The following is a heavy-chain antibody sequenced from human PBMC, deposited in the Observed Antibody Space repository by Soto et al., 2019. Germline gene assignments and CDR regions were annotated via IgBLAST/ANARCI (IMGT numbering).Heavy chain of an antibody. CDR2: IIPIFGTA. CDR3: ARDASIAADGVYYYYGMDV. V-gene: IGHV1-69*13. CDR1: GGTFSSYA. D-gene: IGHD6-13*01. Sequence: ASVKVSCKASGGTFSSYAISWVRQAPGQGLEWMGGIIPIFGTANYAQKFQGRVTITADESTSTAYMELSSLRSEDTAVYYCARDASIAADGVYYYYGMDVWGQGTTVTVSS. J-gene: IGHJ6*02.